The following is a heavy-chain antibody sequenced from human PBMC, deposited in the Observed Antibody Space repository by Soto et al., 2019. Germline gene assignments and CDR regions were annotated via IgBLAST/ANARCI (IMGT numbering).Heavy chain of an antibody. J-gene: IGHJ4*02. CDR3: ARGTRAVITSFSAY. CDR1: GDAISNYY. Sequence: SETLYRTCSVSGDAISNYYWSWIRQTPGRGLEWIGCVHESGSTDYNPSLRGRVIISLHTSKRQFSLSLRSATAADTATYYCARGTRAVITSFSAYWGQGIPVTVSS. D-gene: IGHD1-20*01. V-gene: IGHV4-59*03. CDR2: VHESGST.